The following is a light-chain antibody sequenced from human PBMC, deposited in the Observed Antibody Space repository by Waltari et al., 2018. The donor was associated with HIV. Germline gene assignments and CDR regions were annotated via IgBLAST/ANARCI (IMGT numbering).Light chain of an antibody. J-gene: IGLJ3*02. Sequence: QSVLTQPPSVSGAPGQRVTISCTGSSSNIGARARFDVHWYQQLPGTAPKLLIYDNNGRPPWCGGGFPVSKSVSAASLAITGLQAEDEADYYCQSYGSRLGGAVFGGGTKLTVL. CDR3: QSYGSRLGGAV. CDR1: SSNIGARARFD. V-gene: IGLV1-40*01. CDR2: DNN.